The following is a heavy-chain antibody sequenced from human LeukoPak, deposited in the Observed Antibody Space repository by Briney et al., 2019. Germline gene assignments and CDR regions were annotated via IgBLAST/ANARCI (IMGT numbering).Heavy chain of an antibody. CDR1: GFTFSSYS. CDR2: ISSSSTYI. CDR3: VRFARGKLDV. Sequence: PGGSLRLSCAASGFTFSSYSMNWVRQAPGKGLEWVSSISSSSTYIYYADSVKGRFTISRDNAKNSLYLQMNSLRAEDTAVYYCVRFARGKLDVWGQGTRVTVSS. J-gene: IGHJ6*02. V-gene: IGHV3-21*01.